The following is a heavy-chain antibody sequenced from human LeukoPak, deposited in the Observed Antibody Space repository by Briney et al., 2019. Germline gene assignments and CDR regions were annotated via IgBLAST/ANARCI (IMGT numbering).Heavy chain of an antibody. D-gene: IGHD2/OR15-2a*01. V-gene: IGHV3-53*04. CDR2: IYSDDRT. CDR3: AREVIAKRRAFDI. CDR1: GFTASSNY. Sequence: GGSLRLSCAASGFTASSNYMSWVRQAPGKGLEWVSVIYSDDRTYYADSVKGRFTISRHTSKKTLYLQMNSLRAEDTAVYYCAREVIAKRRAFDIWGQGTVVTVSS. J-gene: IGHJ3*02.